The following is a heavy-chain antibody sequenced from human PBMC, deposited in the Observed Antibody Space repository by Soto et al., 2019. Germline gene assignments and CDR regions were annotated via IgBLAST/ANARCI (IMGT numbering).Heavy chain of an antibody. Sequence: QVQLQESGPGLVKPSETLSLTCTVSGGSVSSGSYYWSWIRQPPGKGLEWIGYIYYSGSTNYNPSLQSRVTISVDTSKTPFSLKLSSVTAADTAVYYCARGIAGWYQGRYYYGMDVWGQGTTVTVSS. J-gene: IGHJ6*02. CDR3: ARGIAGWYQGRYYYGMDV. D-gene: IGHD6-19*01. V-gene: IGHV4-61*01. CDR2: IYYSGST. CDR1: GGSVSSGSYY.